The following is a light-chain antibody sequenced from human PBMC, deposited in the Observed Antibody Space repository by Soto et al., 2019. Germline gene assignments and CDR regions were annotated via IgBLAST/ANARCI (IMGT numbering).Light chain of an antibody. CDR2: AAS. V-gene: IGKV1-39*01. CDR1: QAINRY. CDR3: QQTYDAPIT. Sequence: DIQVAQSPSSLSASVGDRVTITCRTSQAINRYLNLYQQTPGRAPKLLIYAASILHSGVPPRFSGSGVGTYFTLTINGLQPEDFTAYYCQQTYDAPITFGQGTRLEIK. J-gene: IGKJ5*01.